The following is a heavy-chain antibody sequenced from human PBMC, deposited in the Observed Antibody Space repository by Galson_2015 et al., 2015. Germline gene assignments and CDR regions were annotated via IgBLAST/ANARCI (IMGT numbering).Heavy chain of an antibody. CDR2: VSPYNGNT. CDR1: GYTFTSYG. V-gene: IGHV1-18*01. J-gene: IGHJ4*02. D-gene: IGHD3-22*01. Sequence: SVKVSCKAYGYTFTSYGITWVRQAPGQGLEWMGWVSPYNGNTNYAQKLQGRVTMTTDTSTGTAYMDLRSLRSDDTAVYYCARWTTYDSTGYYSHWGQGTLVTASS. CDR3: ARWTTYDSTGYYSH.